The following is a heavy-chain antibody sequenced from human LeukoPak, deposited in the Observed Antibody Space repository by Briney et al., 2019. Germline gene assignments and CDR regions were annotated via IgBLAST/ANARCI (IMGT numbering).Heavy chain of an antibody. V-gene: IGHV4-61*01. CDR1: GCSVSSGTYY. Sequence: SETLSLTCTVSGCSVSSGTYYWTWLRQSPGKGLEWIGYIYYTGSTEYNPSLKSRVSITVDPFKNQFSLELSAVSAADTAMYYCAGAPNTAYFDFWGQGTQATVSS. J-gene: IGHJ4*02. CDR3: AGAPNTAYFDF. CDR2: IYYTGST.